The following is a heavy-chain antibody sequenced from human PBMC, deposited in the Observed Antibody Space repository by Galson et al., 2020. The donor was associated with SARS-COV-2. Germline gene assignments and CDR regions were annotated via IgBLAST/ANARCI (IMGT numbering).Heavy chain of an antibody. D-gene: IGHD4-17*01. CDR2: ISWNSGSI. CDR3: AKDTPYGDYGFDY. J-gene: IGHJ4*02. V-gene: IGHV3-9*01. Sequence: GGSLRLSCAASGFTFDDYAMHWVRQAPGKGLEWVSGISWNSGSIGYADSVKGRFTISRDNAKNSLYLQMNSLRAEDTALYYCAKDTPYGDYGFDYWGQGTLVTVSS. CDR1: GFTFDDYA.